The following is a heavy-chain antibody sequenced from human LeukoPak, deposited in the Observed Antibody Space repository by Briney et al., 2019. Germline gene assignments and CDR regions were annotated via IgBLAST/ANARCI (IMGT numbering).Heavy chain of an antibody. V-gene: IGHV1-24*01. CDR2: FDPEDGET. CDR3: ATVFPDYYDSSGPFDY. J-gene: IGHJ4*02. D-gene: IGHD3-22*01. Sequence: ASVKVSCKVSGYTLTELSMHWVRQAPGKGLEWMGGFDPEDGETIYAQKFQGRVTMTEDTSTDTAYMELSSLRSEDTAVYYCATVFPDYYDSSGPFDYWGQGTLVTVSS. CDR1: GYTLTELS.